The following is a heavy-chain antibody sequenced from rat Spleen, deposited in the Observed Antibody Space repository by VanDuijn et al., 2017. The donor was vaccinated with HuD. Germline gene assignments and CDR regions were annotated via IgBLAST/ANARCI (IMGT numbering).Heavy chain of an antibody. J-gene: IGHJ2*01. Sequence: EVKLVESGGGLVQPGRSLKLSCVASGFNFNDYWMGWVRQAPGKGLEWIGEINKYSNTINYTPSLKDKFTISRDNAQNTLYLQVSKLGSEDTAIYYCARGGYNNYDYWGQGVMVTVSS. D-gene: IGHD1-10*01. V-gene: IGHV4-2*01. CDR1: GFNFNDYW. CDR2: INKYSNTI. CDR3: ARGGYNNYDY.